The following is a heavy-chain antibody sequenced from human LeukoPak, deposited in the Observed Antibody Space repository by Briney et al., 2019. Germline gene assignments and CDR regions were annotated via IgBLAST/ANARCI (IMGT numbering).Heavy chain of an antibody. CDR3: ARDSSGLYYFDY. Sequence: GGSLRLSCAASGFTFSSYSMNWVRQAPGKGLEWVSSISSSSSYIYYADSVKGRFTISRDNAKNSLYLQMNSLRAEDTAVYYCARDSSGLYYFDYWGQGTLVIVSS. D-gene: IGHD6-19*01. J-gene: IGHJ4*02. CDR2: ISSSSSYI. V-gene: IGHV3-21*01. CDR1: GFTFSSYS.